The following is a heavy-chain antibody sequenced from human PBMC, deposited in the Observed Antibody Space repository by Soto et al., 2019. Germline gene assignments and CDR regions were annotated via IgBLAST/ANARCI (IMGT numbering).Heavy chain of an antibody. CDR2: ISYDGSNK. J-gene: IGHJ6*04. CDR3: ARLAEDASHFYGMDL. CDR1: GFTFSSYA. Sequence: GVSLRLSCAASGFTFSSYAMHWVRQAPGKGLEWVAVISYDGSNKYYADSVKGRFTISRDNSKNTLYLQMNSLRAEDTAVYYCARLAEDASHFYGMDLCGKVTTVTVSP. V-gene: IGHV3-30-3*01.